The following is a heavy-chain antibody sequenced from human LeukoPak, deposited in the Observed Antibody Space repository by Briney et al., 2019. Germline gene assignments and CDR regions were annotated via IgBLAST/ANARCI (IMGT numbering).Heavy chain of an antibody. CDR3: ARGFGEYYGSGSYYISYYYYYYMDV. Sequence: PSETLSLTCTVSGGSISSSSYYWGWIRQPPGKGLEWIGSIYYSGSTYYNPSLKSRVTISVDTSKNQFSLKLSSVTAADTAVYYCARGFGEYYGSGSYYISYYYYYYMDVWGKGTTVTVSS. CDR2: IYYSGST. J-gene: IGHJ6*03. D-gene: IGHD3-10*01. V-gene: IGHV4-39*07. CDR1: GGSISSSSYY.